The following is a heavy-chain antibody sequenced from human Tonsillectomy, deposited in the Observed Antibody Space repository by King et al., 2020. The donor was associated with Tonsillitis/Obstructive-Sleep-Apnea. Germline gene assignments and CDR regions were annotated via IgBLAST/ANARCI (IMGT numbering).Heavy chain of an antibody. Sequence: VQLVESGGGVVQPGRSLRLSCAASGFTFSSYGMHWVRQAPGKGLEWVAVISYDGSNKYYADSVKGRFTISRDNSKKTLYLQMNSLRAEDTAVYYCAKDAVGASYCGGDCYWYYFDYWGQGTLVTVSS. D-gene: IGHD2-21*01. V-gene: IGHV3-30*18. CDR2: ISYDGSNK. J-gene: IGHJ4*02. CDR1: GFTFSSYG. CDR3: AKDAVGASYCGGDCYWYYFDY.